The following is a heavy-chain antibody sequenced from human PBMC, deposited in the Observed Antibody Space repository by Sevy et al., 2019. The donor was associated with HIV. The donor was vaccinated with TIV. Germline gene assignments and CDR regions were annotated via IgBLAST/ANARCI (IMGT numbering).Heavy chain of an antibody. CDR2: ISPYNGNT. CDR3: ARHGARETLSFQYYYGMDV. CDR1: GYTFLNYG. V-gene: IGHV1-18*01. D-gene: IGHD3-10*01. J-gene: IGHJ6*02. Sequence: ASVKVSCKASGYTFLNYGSSWVRQAPGQGLEWMGWISPYNGNTKYPQKLRGRVTMITDTSTGTAYMEARSLRSDDTAVYYCARHGARETLSFQYYYGMDVWGQGTTVTVSS.